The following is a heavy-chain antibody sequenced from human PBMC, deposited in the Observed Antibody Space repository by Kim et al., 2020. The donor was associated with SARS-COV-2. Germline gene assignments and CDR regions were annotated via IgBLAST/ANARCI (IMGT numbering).Heavy chain of an antibody. CDR2: IDPSDSYS. D-gene: IGHD2-15*01. CDR3: ARLDDYGGSSLY. J-gene: IGHJ4*02. Sequence: GESLKISCKGSGYSFTTYWMSWVRQMPGKGLEWMGRIDPSDSYSNYSPSFQGHVNISVDRSISTAYLQWSSLKASDTAMYYCARLDDYGGSSLYWGQGTLVTVSS. CDR1: GYSFTTYW. V-gene: IGHV5-10-1*01.